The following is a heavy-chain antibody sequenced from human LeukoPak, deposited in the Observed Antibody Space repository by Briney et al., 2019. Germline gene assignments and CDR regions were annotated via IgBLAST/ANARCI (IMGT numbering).Heavy chain of an antibody. V-gene: IGHV3-23*01. D-gene: IGHD4-17*01. J-gene: IGHJ4*02. CDR2: ISGSGGST. CDR3: AKDPTVYYFDY. Sequence: GGSLRLSCAASGFTFSSYAMSWVRQAPGKGLEWVSAISGSGGSTYYADSVKARFTISRDNSKNTLYLQMSSLRAEDTAVYYCAKDPTVYYFDYWGQGTLVTVSS. CDR1: GFTFSSYA.